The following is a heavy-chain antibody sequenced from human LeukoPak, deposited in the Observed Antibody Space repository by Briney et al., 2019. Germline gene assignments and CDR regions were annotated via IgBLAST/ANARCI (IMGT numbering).Heavy chain of an antibody. CDR2: FDPEDGET. Sequence: ASVQVSCKVSGYTLTELSMHWVRQAPGKGLEWMGGFDPEDGETIYAQKLQGRVTMTEDTSTDTAYMELSSLRSEDTAVYYCATDSRLGIAVAGRRGGYYYYGMDVWGQGTTVTVSS. CDR3: ATDSRLGIAVAGRRGGYYYYGMDV. CDR1: GYTLTELS. J-gene: IGHJ6*02. D-gene: IGHD6-19*01. V-gene: IGHV1-24*01.